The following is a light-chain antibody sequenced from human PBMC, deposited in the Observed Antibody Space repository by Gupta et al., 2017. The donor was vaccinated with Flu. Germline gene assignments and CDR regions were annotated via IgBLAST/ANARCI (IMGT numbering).Light chain of an antibody. CDR2: TIA. CDR1: QPNSNS. CDR3: QQSLHIPWT. Sequence: DVQMTQSPSSLSASVGDSVTITCRASQPNSNSLNWYRQKPGNAPELLIYTIASLQNGVPPAFNGRRSATQFTITISSLLPEEVGTYYCQQSLHIPWTFGQGTKVEIK. V-gene: IGKV1-39*01. J-gene: IGKJ1*01.